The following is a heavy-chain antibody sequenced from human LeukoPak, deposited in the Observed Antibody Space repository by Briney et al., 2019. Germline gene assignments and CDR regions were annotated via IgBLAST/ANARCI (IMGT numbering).Heavy chain of an antibody. D-gene: IGHD3-22*01. CDR3: ARDFYPPGYYDSSGYPTNRFDY. CDR1: GFTFSSYW. Sequence: QPGGSLRLSCAASGFTFSSYWMSWVRQAPGKGLEWVANIKQDGSEKYYVDSVKGRFTISRDNAKNSLYLQMNSLRAEDTAVYYCARDFYPPGYYDSSGYPTNRFDYWGQGTLVTVSS. CDR2: IKQDGSEK. V-gene: IGHV3-7*01. J-gene: IGHJ4*02.